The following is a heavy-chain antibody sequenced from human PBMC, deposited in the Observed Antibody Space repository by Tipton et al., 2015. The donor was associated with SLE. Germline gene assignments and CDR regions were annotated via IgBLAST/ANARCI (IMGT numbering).Heavy chain of an antibody. CDR3: ARDTDYGGNYFDY. J-gene: IGHJ4*02. D-gene: IGHD4-23*01. CDR1: GGSISSGGYS. Sequence: LRLSCAASGGSISSGGYSWSWIRQPPGKGLEWIGYIYHSGSTYYNPSLKSRVTMSVDRSKNQFSLKLSSVTAADTAVYYCARDTDYGGNYFDYWGQGTLVTVSS. V-gene: IGHV4-30-2*01. CDR2: IYHSGST.